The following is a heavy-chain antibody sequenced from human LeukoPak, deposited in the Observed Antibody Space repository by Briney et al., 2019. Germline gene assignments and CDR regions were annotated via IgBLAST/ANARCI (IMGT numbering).Heavy chain of an antibody. J-gene: IGHJ4*02. CDR3: ARLMAPVGKRSTPFNY. D-gene: IGHD1-1*01. V-gene: IGHV1-2*02. CDR1: KYTFTDYY. CDR2: INPNSGGT. Sequence: ASVKVSCKASKYTFTDYYMHWVRQAPGQGLEWMGWINPNSGGTNYAQKFQGRVAMTRYTSISTASMELSSLRSDDTAIYYCARLMAPVGKRSTPFNYWGQGTLVTVSS.